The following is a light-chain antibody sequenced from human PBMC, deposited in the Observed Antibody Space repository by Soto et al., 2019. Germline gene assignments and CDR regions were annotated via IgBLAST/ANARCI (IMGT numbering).Light chain of an antibody. CDR2: AAS. CDR1: QSISSW. Sequence: DIQMTQSPSALSASVGDRVTITCRASQSISSWLAWYQQKPGKAPKLLIYAASSLQSGVPSRFSGSGSGTDFTLTISSLQPEDFATYYCLQDINYPWTFGQGTKVDIK. CDR3: LQDINYPWT. J-gene: IGKJ1*01. V-gene: IGKV1-5*01.